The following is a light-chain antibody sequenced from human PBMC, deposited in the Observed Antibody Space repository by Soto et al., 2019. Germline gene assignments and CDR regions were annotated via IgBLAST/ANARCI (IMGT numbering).Light chain of an antibody. CDR3: QQYNNWPSLT. J-gene: IGKJ4*01. V-gene: IGKV3-15*01. CDR1: QSVSSN. Sequence: EIVMTQSPATLSVSPGERATLYCRASQSVSSNLAWYQQKPGQAPRLLIYGASTRAPGIPARFSGSGSGTEVTLTISSLQSEDFAVYYCQQYNNWPSLTFGGGTKVEIK. CDR2: GAS.